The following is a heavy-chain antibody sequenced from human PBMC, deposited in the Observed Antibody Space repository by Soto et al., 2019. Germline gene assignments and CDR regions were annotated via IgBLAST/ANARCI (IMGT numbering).Heavy chain of an antibody. V-gene: IGHV1-46*01. CDR3: ATRDPGHY. CDR1: GGTFSSYA. CDR2: MSPDGGRT. J-gene: IGHJ4*02. Sequence: ASVKVSCKASGGTFSSYAISWVRQAPGQGLEWMGIMSPDGGRTSYAQKFQGRVTMTRDTSTSTVYMVLSSLRSEDTAVYYWATRDPGHYWGQGTLVTVSS.